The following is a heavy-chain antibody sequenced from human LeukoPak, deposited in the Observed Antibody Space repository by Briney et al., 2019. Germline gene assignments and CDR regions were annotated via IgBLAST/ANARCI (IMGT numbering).Heavy chain of an antibody. D-gene: IGHD6-19*01. CDR1: VYTFTGYY. CDR2: INPNSGDT. J-gene: IGHJ4*02. CDR3: ARVGSSGWYVHPTLDY. V-gene: IGHV1-2*02. Sequence: ASVKVSCKASVYTFTGYYMRWVRQAPGQGLEWMGWINPNSGDTNYAQKFQGRVTVTRDTSISTAYMELGRLRSDDTAVYYCARVGSSGWYVHPTLDYWGQGTLVTVSS.